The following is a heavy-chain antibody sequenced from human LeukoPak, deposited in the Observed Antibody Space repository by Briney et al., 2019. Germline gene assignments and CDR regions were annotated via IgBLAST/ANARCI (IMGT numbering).Heavy chain of an antibody. CDR1: GYSISSGYY. CDR2: IYPSGST. D-gene: IGHD3-10*01. J-gene: IGHJ6*02. CDR3: ARLGGYYGSGSYGDV. V-gene: IGHV4-38-2*02. Sequence: SETLSLTCTVSGYSISSGYYWGWMRQPPGKGLEWMGNIYPSGSTYYNPSLKSRVTISVDTSKIQLSLKLSSVTAADTAVYYCARLGGYYGSGSYGDVWGQGTTVTVSS.